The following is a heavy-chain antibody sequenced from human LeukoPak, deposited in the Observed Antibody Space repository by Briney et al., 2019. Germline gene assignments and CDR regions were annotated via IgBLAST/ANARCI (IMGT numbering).Heavy chain of an antibody. CDR3: ASGIVGATSIDY. J-gene: IGHJ4*02. D-gene: IGHD1-26*01. CDR1: GFTFSSYA. Sequence: GGSLGLSCAASGFTFSSYAMSWVRQAPGKGLEWVAVISYDGSNKYSADSVKGRFTISRDNSKNTLYLQMNSLRAEDTAVYYCASGIVGATSIDYWGQGTLVTVSS. CDR2: ISYDGSNK. V-gene: IGHV3-30*04.